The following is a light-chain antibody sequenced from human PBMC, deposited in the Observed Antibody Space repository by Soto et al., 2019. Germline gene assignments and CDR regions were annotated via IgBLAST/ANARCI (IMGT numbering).Light chain of an antibody. CDR1: QSVSSSY. Sequence: EIVLTQSPGTLSLSPGERATLSCRASQSVSSSYLAWYQQKPGQAPRLLIYGASSRATGIPDRVSGSGSGTDFTLTISRLEPEDFAVYYCQQYAGSRTFGQGTKVDIK. CDR3: QQYAGSRT. V-gene: IGKV3-20*01. J-gene: IGKJ1*01. CDR2: GAS.